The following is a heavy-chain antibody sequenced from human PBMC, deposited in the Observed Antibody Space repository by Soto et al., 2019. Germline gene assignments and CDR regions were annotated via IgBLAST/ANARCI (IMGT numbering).Heavy chain of an antibody. V-gene: IGHV1-18*01. D-gene: IGHD2-2*01. CDR3: ARDSDVLVPAAMRGFVGNYYYGMDV. Sequence: QVQLVQSGAEVKKPGASVKVSCKASGYTFTSYGISWVRQAPGQGLEWMGWISAYNGNTNYAQKLQGRVTMTTDTSTSTAYMELRSLRSDDTAVYYCARDSDVLVPAAMRGFVGNYYYGMDVWGQGTTVTVSS. CDR2: ISAYNGNT. CDR1: GYTFTSYG. J-gene: IGHJ6*02.